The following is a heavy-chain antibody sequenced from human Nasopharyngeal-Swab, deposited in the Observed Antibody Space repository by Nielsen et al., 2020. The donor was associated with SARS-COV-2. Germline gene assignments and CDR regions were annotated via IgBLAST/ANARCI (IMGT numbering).Heavy chain of an antibody. J-gene: IGHJ4*02. Sequence: SPIIPCAASGFTSSSCALLWVRQPAAKGLEWVAVISYDGSNKYSADSVKGRFTISRDNSKNTLYLQMNNLRAEGTAVYYCARDFYRGELRYFDWLLPDYWGQGTLVTVSS. D-gene: IGHD3-9*01. CDR3: ARDFYRGELRYFDWLLPDY. CDR2: ISYDGSNK. V-gene: IGHV3-30-3*01. CDR1: GFTSSSCA.